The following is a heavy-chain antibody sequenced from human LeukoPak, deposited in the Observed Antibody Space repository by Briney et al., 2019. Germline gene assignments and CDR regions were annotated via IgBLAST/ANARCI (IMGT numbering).Heavy chain of an antibody. D-gene: IGHD3-22*01. J-gene: IGHJ3*02. V-gene: IGHV1-2*02. CDR2: INPNSGGT. CDR1: GYTFTGYY. Sequence: ASVKVSCKASGYTFTGYYMHWVRQAPGQGREWMGWINPNSGGTNYAQKFQGRVTMTRDTSISTAYVELSRLRSDDTAVYYCARGGDYYYDSSGYYSPEAFDIWGQGTMVTVSS. CDR3: ARGGDYYYDSSGYYSPEAFDI.